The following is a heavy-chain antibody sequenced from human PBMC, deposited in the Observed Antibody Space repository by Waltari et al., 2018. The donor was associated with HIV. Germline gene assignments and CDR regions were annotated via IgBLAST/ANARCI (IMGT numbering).Heavy chain of an antibody. CDR1: GFTLSSFW. CDR3: AVRSPARRLNWFDP. Sequence: EVQLVESGGGLVQPGGSLRLSCAASGFTLSSFWMSWVRQAPGRGREWVANKKQDGSGKYDVDSVKGRFTIARDNAKNSLYLQMNSLRAEDTAVYYCAVRSPARRLNWFDPWGQGTLVTVSS. V-gene: IGHV3-7*01. D-gene: IGHD5-12*01. CDR2: KKQDGSGK. J-gene: IGHJ5*02.